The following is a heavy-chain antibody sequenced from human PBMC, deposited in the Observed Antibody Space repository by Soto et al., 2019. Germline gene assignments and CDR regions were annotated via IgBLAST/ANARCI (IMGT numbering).Heavy chain of an antibody. CDR3: TRRDVFDL. CDR2: INTDGDVR. V-gene: IGHV3-48*01. J-gene: IGHJ3*01. CDR1: GFTLSTSA. Sequence: GGSLRLSCKVSGFTLSTSAMNWVRQAPGKGLEWVSYINTDGDVRHYADSVKGRFTVSRDNAKNLVYLQMNNVGADDTAVYFCTRRDVFDLWGQGAAVTVSS.